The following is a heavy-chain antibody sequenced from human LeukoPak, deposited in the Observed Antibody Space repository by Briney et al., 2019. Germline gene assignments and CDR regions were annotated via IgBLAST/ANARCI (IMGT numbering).Heavy chain of an antibody. Sequence: SETLSLTCTVSGGSISSSSYYWGWIRQPPGKGLEWIGSIYYSGSTYYNPSLKSRVTISVDTSKNQFSLKLSSVTAADTAVYYCARHSPSYCSSTSCRADDAFDIWDQGTMVTVSS. V-gene: IGHV4-39*01. J-gene: IGHJ3*02. CDR2: IYYSGST. D-gene: IGHD2-2*01. CDR1: GGSISSSSYY. CDR3: ARHSPSYCSSTSCRADDAFDI.